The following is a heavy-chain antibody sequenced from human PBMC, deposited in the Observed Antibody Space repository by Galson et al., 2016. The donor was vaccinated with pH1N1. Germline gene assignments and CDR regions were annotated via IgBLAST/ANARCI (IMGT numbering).Heavy chain of an antibody. CDR3: AKDTSSGYDYVYFEY. CDR1: GFMFSNYG. CDR2: ISYDGSIK. Sequence: SLRLSCAASGFMFSNYGMHWVRQAPGKGLEWVALISYDGSIKYYADSVKGRFTISRDNSKGTLYLQLNSMRAEDTALYYCAKDTSSGYDYVYFEYRGQGTPVTVSS. D-gene: IGHD5-12*01. V-gene: IGHV3-30*18. J-gene: IGHJ4*02.